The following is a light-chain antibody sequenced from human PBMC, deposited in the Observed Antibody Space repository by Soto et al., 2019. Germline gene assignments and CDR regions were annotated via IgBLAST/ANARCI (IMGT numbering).Light chain of an antibody. Sequence: DIVMTQSADSLAVSLGERATINCKSSQSVFSNSNNKKYLAWYQQKPGQPPKLLIHGASIRESGVPDRFSGSGSGTDFTLTINSLQAEDVAVYYCQQYYSTPWTVGQGTKVDIK. CDR3: QQYYSTPWT. CDR1: QSVFSNSNNKKY. J-gene: IGKJ1*01. CDR2: GAS. V-gene: IGKV4-1*01.